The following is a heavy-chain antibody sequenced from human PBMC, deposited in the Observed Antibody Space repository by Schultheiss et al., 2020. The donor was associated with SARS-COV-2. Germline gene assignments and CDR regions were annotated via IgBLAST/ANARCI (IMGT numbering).Heavy chain of an antibody. Sequence: GESLKISCAASGFTFSNAWMNWVRQAPGKGLEWVGRIKSKTDGGTTDYAAPVKGRFTISRDDSKNTLYLQMNSLKTEDTAVYYCTTGDQRRRGYSGYDTRGFDYWGQGTLVTVSS. V-gene: IGHV3-15*07. CDR2: IKSKTDGGTT. J-gene: IGHJ4*02. CDR3: TTGDQRRRGYSGYDTRGFDY. CDR1: GFTFSNAW. D-gene: IGHD5-12*01.